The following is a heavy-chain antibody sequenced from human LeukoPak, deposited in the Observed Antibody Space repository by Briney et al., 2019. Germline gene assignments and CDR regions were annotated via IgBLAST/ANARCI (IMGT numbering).Heavy chain of an antibody. CDR2: IYYSGST. J-gene: IGHJ4*02. Sequence: SETLSLTCTVSGGSITSYYWSWIRQPPGKGLEWIGYIYYSGSTNYNPSLKSRVTISVDTSKNQFSLKLNSVTAADAAVYYRARGINYYPNWGQGTLVTVSS. CDR1: GGSITSYY. CDR3: ARGINYYPN. V-gene: IGHV4-59*01. D-gene: IGHD3-10*01.